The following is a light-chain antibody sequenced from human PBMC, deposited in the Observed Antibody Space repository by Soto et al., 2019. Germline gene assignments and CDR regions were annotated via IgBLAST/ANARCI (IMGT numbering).Light chain of an antibody. CDR1: QSVSGD. CDR2: GAS. CDR3: QKYNNWPIT. V-gene: IGKV3-15*01. Sequence: EIVLTQSPGTLSLSPGERATLSCRASQSVSGDLAWYQQKPGQAPRLFIYGASTRATGIPARFSGSGSGTDFTLTITRLEPEDFAVYYCQKYNNWPITFGQGTRLE. J-gene: IGKJ5*01.